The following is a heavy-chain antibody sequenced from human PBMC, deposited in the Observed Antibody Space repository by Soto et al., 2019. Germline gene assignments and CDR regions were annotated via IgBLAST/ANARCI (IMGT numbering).Heavy chain of an antibody. Sequence: QVQLVQSGAEVKKPGSSVKVSCKASGGTFSSYAISWVRQDPGQGLEWMGGIIPIFGTANYAQKFQGRVTITADESKSTAYMELSSLRSEDTAVYYCARPHVEMATLDAFDIWGQGTMVTVSS. CDR1: GGTFSSYA. D-gene: IGHD5-12*01. CDR3: ARPHVEMATLDAFDI. CDR2: IIPIFGTA. J-gene: IGHJ3*02. V-gene: IGHV1-69*12.